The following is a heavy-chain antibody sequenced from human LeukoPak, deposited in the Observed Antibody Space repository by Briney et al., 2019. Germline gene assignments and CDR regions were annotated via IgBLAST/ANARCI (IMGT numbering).Heavy chain of an antibody. CDR2: IWYDGSNK. CDR3: ARSVRPQQGTVVVPVATHLYGMDV. V-gene: IGHV3-33*01. D-gene: IGHD2-2*01. Sequence: GRSLRLSCAASGFTFSSYGMHWVRQAPGKGLEWVAVIWYDGSNKYYADSVKGRFTISRDNSKNTLYLQMNSLRAEDTAVYYRARSVRPQQGTVVVPVATHLYGMDVWGQGTTVTVSS. CDR1: GFTFSSYG. J-gene: IGHJ6*02.